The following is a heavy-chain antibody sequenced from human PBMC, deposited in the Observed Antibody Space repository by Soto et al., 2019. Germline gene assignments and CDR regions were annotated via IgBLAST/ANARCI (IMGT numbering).Heavy chain of an antibody. D-gene: IGHD6-19*01. V-gene: IGHV3-13*01. J-gene: IGHJ6*03. CDR3: ARGTSSGYYYMDV. Sequence: EVQLVESGGGLVQPGGSLSLSCAASGFTFSSYDMHWVRQATGKGLEWVSAIGTAGDTYYPGSVKGRFTISRENAKNSLYLQMNSLRAGDTAVYYCARGTSSGYYYMDVWGKGTTVTVSS. CDR2: IGTAGDT. CDR1: GFTFSSYD.